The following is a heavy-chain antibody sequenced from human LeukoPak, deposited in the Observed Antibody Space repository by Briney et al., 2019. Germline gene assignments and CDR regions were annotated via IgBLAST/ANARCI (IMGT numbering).Heavy chain of an antibody. Sequence: ASVKVSCKASGYTFTGYYMHWVRQAPGQGLEWMGRINPNSGGTNYAQKFQGRVTMTRDTSISTAYMELSRLRSDDTAVYYCAREGYCSDGVCYPFGYWGQGTLVNVSS. CDR2: INPNSGGT. V-gene: IGHV1-2*06. J-gene: IGHJ4*02. CDR1: GYTFTGYY. CDR3: AREGYCSDGVCYPFGY. D-gene: IGHD2-8*01.